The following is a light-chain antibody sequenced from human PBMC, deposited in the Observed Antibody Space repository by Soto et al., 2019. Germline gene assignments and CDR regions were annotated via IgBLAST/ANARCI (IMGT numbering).Light chain of an antibody. Sequence: VFTPSPFNPFLFSGGKTNLPCRASQSVHNYLAWYQQKPGQAPRLLIYDVSNRATGIPARFSGSGSGTDFTLTISSLEPGDFAIYYCQQRNDWQVTFGQGTRLEIK. CDR1: QSVHNY. J-gene: IGKJ5*01. CDR3: QQRNDWQVT. CDR2: DVS. V-gene: IGKV3-11*01.